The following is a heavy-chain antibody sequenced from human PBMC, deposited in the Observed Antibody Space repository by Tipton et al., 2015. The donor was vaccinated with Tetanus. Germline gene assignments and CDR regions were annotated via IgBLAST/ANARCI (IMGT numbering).Heavy chain of an antibody. J-gene: IGHJ6*02. D-gene: IGHD3-22*01. V-gene: IGHV1-18*04. CDR2: ISAYNGNT. CDR3: ARDSLDYDSSGFYYYYGMDV. CDR1: GYTLTSYG. Sequence: QLVQSGAEVKKPGASVKVSCKASGYTLTSYGISWVRHAPGQGLEWMGWISAYNGNTNYAQKLQGRVTMNTDTSTSTAYMELRSLRSDDTAVYYCARDSLDYDSSGFYYYYGMDVWGQGTTVTVSS.